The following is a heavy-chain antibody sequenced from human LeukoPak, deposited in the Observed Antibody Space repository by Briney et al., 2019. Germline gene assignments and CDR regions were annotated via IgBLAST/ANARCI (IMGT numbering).Heavy chain of an antibody. Sequence: PGGSLRLSCAVSGFTFSTYAFHWVRQAPGKGLEYVSTISSKGDVTYYADSVKSRFTFSRDNSKNTLYLQMGSLRAEDMGVYYCARDDYGVDDALDIWGQGTMVTVSS. V-gene: IGHV3-64*02. J-gene: IGHJ3*02. CDR2: ISSKGDVT. CDR3: ARDDYGVDDALDI. CDR1: GFTFSTYA. D-gene: IGHD4-17*01.